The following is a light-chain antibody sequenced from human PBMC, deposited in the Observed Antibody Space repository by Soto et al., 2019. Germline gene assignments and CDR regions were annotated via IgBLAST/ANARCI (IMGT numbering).Light chain of an antibody. CDR3: SSFTRSNTLV. V-gene: IGLV2-14*01. Sequence: QSALTQPASVTGSPGQSIAISCSGTSSDIGYYNYVSWYQKNPGKAPRLVIYEVSNRPSGVSRRFSGSKSDNTASPIISGLQAEDEAEYYCSSFTRSNTLVFGGGTKLTVL. CDR1: SSDIGYYNY. CDR2: EVS. J-gene: IGLJ2*01.